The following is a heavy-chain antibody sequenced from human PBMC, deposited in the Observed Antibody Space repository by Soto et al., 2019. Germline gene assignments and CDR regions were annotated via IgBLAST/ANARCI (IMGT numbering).Heavy chain of an antibody. Sequence: ASVKVSCKASGYTFTGYYMHWVRQAPGQGLEWMGWINPNSGGTNYAQKFQGRVTMTRDTSISTAYMELSRLRSDDTAVYYCARGRNYDFWSGYYYYYGMDVWGQGTTVTVSS. J-gene: IGHJ6*02. CDR2: INPNSGGT. V-gene: IGHV1-2*02. CDR1: GYTFTGYY. CDR3: ARGRNYDFWSGYYYYYGMDV. D-gene: IGHD3-3*01.